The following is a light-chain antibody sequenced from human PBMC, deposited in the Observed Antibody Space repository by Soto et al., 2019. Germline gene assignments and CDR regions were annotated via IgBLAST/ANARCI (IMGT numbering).Light chain of an antibody. Sequence: QSALTQPASVSGSPGQSITISCTGTSSDVRCYNYVSWYQQHPGKVPKLMIYEVFRRPSGSSYRFSGSKFGNTAYLTISGLQAEDEADYYCCSYTTTSTFVFGGGTKLTVL. J-gene: IGLJ2*01. CDR2: EVF. CDR3: CSYTTTSTFV. V-gene: IGLV2-14*03. CDR1: SSDVRCYNY.